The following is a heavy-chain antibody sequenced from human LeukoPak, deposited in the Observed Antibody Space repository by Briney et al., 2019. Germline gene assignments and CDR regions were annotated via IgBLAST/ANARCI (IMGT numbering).Heavy chain of an antibody. D-gene: IGHD5-18*01. Sequence: SVKVSCKASGGTFSNYAINWVRQAPGQGLEWMGGIIPILGTASELQNFQRKGKITADKSTRTAYIELSRLRSEDTAIYYCARASSDDSAMTTPFAYWGQGTLVTVSS. J-gene: IGHJ4*02. V-gene: IGHV1-69*10. CDR2: IIPILGTA. CDR3: ARASSDDSAMTTPFAY. CDR1: GGTFSNYA.